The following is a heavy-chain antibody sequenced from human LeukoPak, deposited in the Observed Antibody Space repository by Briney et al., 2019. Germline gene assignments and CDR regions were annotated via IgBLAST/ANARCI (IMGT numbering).Heavy chain of an antibody. Sequence: GGSLRLSCAASRFTFSSYEMNWVRQAPGKGLEWVSYISSSGSTIYYADSVKGRFTISRDNAKNSLYLQMNRMRAEDTAVYYCAREMTTVVNWFDPWGQGTLVTVSS. CDR3: AREMTTVVNWFDP. D-gene: IGHD4-23*01. V-gene: IGHV3-48*03. CDR2: ISSSGSTI. J-gene: IGHJ5*02. CDR1: RFTFSSYE.